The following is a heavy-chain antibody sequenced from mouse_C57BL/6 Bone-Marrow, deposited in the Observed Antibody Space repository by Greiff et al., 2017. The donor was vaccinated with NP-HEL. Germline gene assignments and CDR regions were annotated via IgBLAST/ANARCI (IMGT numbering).Heavy chain of an antibody. J-gene: IGHJ1*03. CDR3: ARMRGNYFYWYFDV. V-gene: IGHV8-8*01. Sequence: VKLMESGPGILQPSQTLSLTCSFSGFSLSTFGMGVGWIRPPSGQGLVWLAHIWWDDDKYYNPALKSRLTNSKDTSKNQVFLKIANVDTAATATYYCARMRGNYFYWYFDVWGTGTTVTVSS. CDR1: GFSLSTFGMG. CDR2: IWWDDDK. D-gene: IGHD2-1*01.